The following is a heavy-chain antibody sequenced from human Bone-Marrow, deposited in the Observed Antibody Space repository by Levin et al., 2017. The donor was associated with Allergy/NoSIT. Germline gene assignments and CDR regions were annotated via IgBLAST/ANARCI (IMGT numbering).Heavy chain of an antibody. Sequence: GGSLRLSCAASGFTFSNSWMSWVRQAPGKGLEWVANIKEDGSEKYYVDPVKGGSTISRDNAKNSLFVQMNSLRVEDTAVYYCARDQFRRATIGARWFDPWGQGTLVTVSS. V-gene: IGHV3-7*01. J-gene: IGHJ5*02. CDR1: GFTFSNSW. D-gene: IGHD5-24*01. CDR3: ARDQFRRATIGARWFDP. CDR2: IKEDGSEK.